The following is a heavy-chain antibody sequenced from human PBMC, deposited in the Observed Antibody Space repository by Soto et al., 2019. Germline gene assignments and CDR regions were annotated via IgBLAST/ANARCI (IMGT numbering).Heavy chain of an antibody. Sequence: PGGSLRLSCAASGFTFSTFSMNWVRQAPGKGLEWLSYIGGSGGSISYADSVKGRFTISRDNGKNTLYLQMSSLRDEDTAVYYCARDLAWAFDSWGQGSLGTVSS. D-gene: IGHD1-26*01. J-gene: IGHJ4*02. V-gene: IGHV3-48*02. CDR1: GFTFSTFS. CDR3: ARDLAWAFDS. CDR2: IGGSGGSI.